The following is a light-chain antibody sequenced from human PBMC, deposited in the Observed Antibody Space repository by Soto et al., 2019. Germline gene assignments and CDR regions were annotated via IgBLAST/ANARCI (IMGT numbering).Light chain of an antibody. J-gene: IGKJ1*01. CDR1: QGNSNY. CDR3: QKYNSAPRT. CDR2: AAS. V-gene: IGKV1-27*01. Sequence: DIQMTQSPSSLSASVGDRVTITCRASQGNSNYLAWYQQKPGKVPKLLIYAASTLQSGVPSRFSGSGSGTDFILTISSLQPEDVATYYCQKYNSAPRTFGQGTKVEIK.